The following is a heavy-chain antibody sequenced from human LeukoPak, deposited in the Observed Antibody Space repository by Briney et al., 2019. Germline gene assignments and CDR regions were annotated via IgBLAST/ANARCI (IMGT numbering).Heavy chain of an antibody. D-gene: IGHD2-21*02. Sequence: GSLRLSCVVSGFTFNRCWMNWVRQAPGKGLEWVAHINPDGRDTYYVDSVKGRFTISGDNAQNSMYLQMNSLRVEDTAVYYCTSWGDTTAEYFQRWGQGTLVTVSS. CDR1: GFTFNRCW. CDR3: TSWGDTTAEYFQR. CDR2: INPDGRDT. V-gene: IGHV3-7*01. J-gene: IGHJ1*01.